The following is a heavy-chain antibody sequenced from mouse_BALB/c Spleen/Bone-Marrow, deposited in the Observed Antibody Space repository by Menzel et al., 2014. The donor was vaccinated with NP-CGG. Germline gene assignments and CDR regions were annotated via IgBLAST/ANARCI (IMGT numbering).Heavy chain of an antibody. CDR3: TRLSLLRGYFDY. D-gene: IGHD1-2*01. J-gene: IGHJ2*01. Sequence: VKLQESGAELVKPGTSVKLSCKASGYTFTSHYIYWVKQRPGQGLKWIGEINPNNGGTNFNGKFKSKATLTVDKSSSTAYMQLSSLTSEDSAVYYCTRLSLLRGYFDYWGQGTTLTVSS. V-gene: IGHV1S81*02. CDR1: GYTFTSHY. CDR2: INPNNGGT.